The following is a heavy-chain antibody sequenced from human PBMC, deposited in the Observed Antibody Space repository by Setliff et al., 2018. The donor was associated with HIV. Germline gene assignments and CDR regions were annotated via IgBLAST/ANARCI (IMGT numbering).Heavy chain of an antibody. V-gene: IGHV3-21*01. D-gene: IGHD3-9*01. J-gene: IGHJ4*02. CDR2: ISSSTIYT. CDR1: GFTFSDYA. CDR3: ARGKYVLTGPYFFDI. Sequence: PGGSLRLSCAASGFTFSDYAMNWVRQAPGKGLEWVSAISSSTIYTFYADSVKGRFTISRDNAKKSLYLQMNSLRAEDTAVYYCARGKYVLTGPYFFDIWGQGALGTVSS.